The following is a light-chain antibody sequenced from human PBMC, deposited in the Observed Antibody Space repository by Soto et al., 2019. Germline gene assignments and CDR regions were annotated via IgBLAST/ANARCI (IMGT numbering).Light chain of an antibody. V-gene: IGKV3-20*01. CDR3: QQYGSSRT. CDR2: GAS. CDR1: QSVSSSY. J-gene: IGKJ1*01. Sequence: EIVLTQSPGTLSLSPGERATLSCRASQSVSSSYLAWYQQKPGQAPRLLIYGASSRATGIPDRFSGSGSGTDFTLTISRLEPEDFAVYYRQQYGSSRTFGQGTKVDIK.